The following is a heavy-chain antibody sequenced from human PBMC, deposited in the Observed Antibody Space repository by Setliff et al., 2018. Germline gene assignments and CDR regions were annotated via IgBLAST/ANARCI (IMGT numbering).Heavy chain of an antibody. J-gene: IGHJ6*02. D-gene: IGHD3-3*01. CDR3: AREGYYNFWSGFMDV. V-gene: IGHV4-59*01. Sequence: PSETLSLTCTVSGGSISSYYWSWIRQPPGKGLEWIGYIYYSGSTNYNPSLKSRVTISVDTSKNQFSLKLSSVTAVDTAVYYCAREGYYNFWSGFMDVWGQGTTVTVSS. CDR2: IYYSGST. CDR1: GGSISSYY.